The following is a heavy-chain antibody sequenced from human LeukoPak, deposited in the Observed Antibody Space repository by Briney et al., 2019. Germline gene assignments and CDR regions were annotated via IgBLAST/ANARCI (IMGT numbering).Heavy chain of an antibody. CDR2: ISSGSSTI. Sequence: PGGSLRLSCEATGIIFSRYSMNWVRQAPGKGLEWVSYISSGSSTIYYADSVKGRFTISRDNIKNSLYLQMNSLRDEDTAVYYCARYYYGMDVWGQGPTVTVSS. CDR1: GIIFSRYS. V-gene: IGHV3-48*02. CDR3: ARYYYGMDV. J-gene: IGHJ6*02.